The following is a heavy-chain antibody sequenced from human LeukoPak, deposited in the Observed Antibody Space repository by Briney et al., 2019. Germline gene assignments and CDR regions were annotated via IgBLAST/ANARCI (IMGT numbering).Heavy chain of an antibody. Sequence: PSETLSLTCTVSGGSISSSSYYWGWIRQPPGKGLEWIGSIYYSGSTYYNPSLKSRVTISVDTSKNQFSLKLSSVTAADTAVYYRARHTFYYYDSSGYYERPFDYWGQGTLVTVSS. CDR2: IYYSGST. CDR3: ARHTFYYYDSSGYYERPFDY. D-gene: IGHD3-22*01. V-gene: IGHV4-39*01. J-gene: IGHJ4*02. CDR1: GGSISSSSYY.